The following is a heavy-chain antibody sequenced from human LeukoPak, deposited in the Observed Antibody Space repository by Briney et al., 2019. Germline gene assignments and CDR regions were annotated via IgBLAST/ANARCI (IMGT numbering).Heavy chain of an antibody. Sequence: GGSLRLSCAASGFTFSSYAMHWVRQAPGKGLEWVAVISYDGSNKYYADSVKGRFTISRDNSKNTLYLQMNSLRAEDTAVYYCAKDLGKVVRWLIDYWGQGTLVTVSS. CDR3: AKDLGKVVRWLIDY. CDR2: ISYDGSNK. D-gene: IGHD4-23*01. V-gene: IGHV3-30-3*01. J-gene: IGHJ4*02. CDR1: GFTFSSYA.